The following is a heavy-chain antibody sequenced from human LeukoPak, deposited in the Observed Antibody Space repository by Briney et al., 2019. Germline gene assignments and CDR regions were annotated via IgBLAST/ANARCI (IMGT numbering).Heavy chain of an antibody. D-gene: IGHD1-26*01. J-gene: IGHJ4*02. Sequence: GGSLTLSCAASGFTFSSYAMSWVRQAPGKGLEWVSAISGSGGSTYYADSVKGRFTISRDNSKNTLYLQMNSLRAEDTAVYYCAKDRSGWELLERFDYWGQGTLVTVSS. V-gene: IGHV3-23*01. CDR1: GFTFSSYA. CDR3: AKDRSGWELLERFDY. CDR2: ISGSGGST.